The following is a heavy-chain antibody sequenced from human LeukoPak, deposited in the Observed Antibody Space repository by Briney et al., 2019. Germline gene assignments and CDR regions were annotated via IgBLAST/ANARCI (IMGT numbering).Heavy chain of an antibody. V-gene: IGHV4-34*01. CDR3: ARGSRGWHRDFDY. CDR2: INHSGST. CDR1: GGSFSGYY. J-gene: IGHJ4*02. D-gene: IGHD6-19*01. Sequence: PSETLSLTCAVYGGSFSGYYWSWIRQPPGKGLEWIGEINHSGSTNYNPSLKSRVTISVDTSKNQFSLKLSSVTAADTAVYYCARGSRGWHRDFDYWGQGTLVTVSS.